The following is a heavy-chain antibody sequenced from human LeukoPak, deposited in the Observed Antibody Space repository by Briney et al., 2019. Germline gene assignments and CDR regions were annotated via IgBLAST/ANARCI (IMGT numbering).Heavy chain of an antibody. CDR1: GFSLSTSGMR. D-gene: IGHD2-15*01. Sequence: SGPTLVNPTQTLTLTCTFSGFSLSTSGMRVSWIRQPPGKALEWLARIDWDDDKFYSTSLKTRLTISKDTSKNQEVLTMTNMDPVDTATYYCARTTLEGLDYWGQGTLVTVSS. CDR2: IDWDDDK. J-gene: IGHJ4*02. CDR3: ARTTLEGLDY. V-gene: IGHV2-70*04.